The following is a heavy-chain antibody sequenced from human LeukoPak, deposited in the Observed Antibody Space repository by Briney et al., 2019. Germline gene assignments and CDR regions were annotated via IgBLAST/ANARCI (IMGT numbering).Heavy chain of an antibody. V-gene: IGHV3-74*01. D-gene: IGHD4/OR15-4a*01. Sequence: SGGSLRLSCVASGFTFRSNWMYWVRQVPGKGLVWVSRINSDGSDTSYADSAKGRFTISRDNAKSTLYLQMNSLGVDDTAVYYCARLKEVWGQGTMVTVSS. CDR2: INSDGSDT. J-gene: IGHJ3*01. CDR1: GFTFRSNW. CDR3: ARLKEV.